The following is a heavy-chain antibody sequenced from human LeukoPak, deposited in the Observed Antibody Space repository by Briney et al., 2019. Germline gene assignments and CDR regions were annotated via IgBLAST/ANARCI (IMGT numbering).Heavy chain of an antibody. CDR2: IRAYNGNT. J-gene: IGHJ4*02. Sequence: AASVKVSRKASVYTFTSYGICWGRQAPGQGLGWVGWIRAYNGNTNYAQKLQGRVTMTTDTSTSTAYMELRSLRSDDTAVYYCARDTSGSGSQYYWGQGTLVTVSS. V-gene: IGHV1-18*01. CDR1: VYTFTSYG. CDR3: ARDTSGSGSQYY. D-gene: IGHD3-10*01.